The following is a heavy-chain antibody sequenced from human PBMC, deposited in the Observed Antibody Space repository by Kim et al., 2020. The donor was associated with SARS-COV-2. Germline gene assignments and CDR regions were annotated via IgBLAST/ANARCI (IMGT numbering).Heavy chain of an antibody. CDR1: GGSISSYY. CDR3: AGTAWQVPAAMQTGAFDY. D-gene: IGHD2-2*01. CDR2: IYYSGST. Sequence: SETLSLTCTVSGGSISSYYWSWIRQPPGKGLEWIGYIYYSGSTNYNPSLKSRVTISVDTSKNQFSLKLSSVTAADTAVYYCAGTAWQVPAAMQTGAFDYWGQGTLVTVSS. V-gene: IGHV4-59*08. J-gene: IGHJ4*02.